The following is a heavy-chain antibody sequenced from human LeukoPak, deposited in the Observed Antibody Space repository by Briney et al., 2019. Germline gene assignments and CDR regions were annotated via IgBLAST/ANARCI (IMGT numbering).Heavy chain of an antibody. CDR2: ITRSGDRT. J-gene: IGHJ4*02. V-gene: IGHV3-23*01. CDR1: GSTFNNYA. D-gene: IGHD1-14*01. CDR3: AGTPGIYQTFDY. Sequence: PGGSLRLSCAASGSTFNNYAMSWVRQAPGKGLEWVSTITRSGDRTYYADSVKGRFTISRDNSKNTLYLQMNSLRVEDTAVYYCAGTPGIYQTFDYWGQGTLVTVSS.